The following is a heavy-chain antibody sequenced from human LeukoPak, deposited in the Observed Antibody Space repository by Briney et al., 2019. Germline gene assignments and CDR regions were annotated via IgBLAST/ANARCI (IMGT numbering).Heavy chain of an antibody. CDR3: ARDLESSGWYWGHAFDI. Sequence: ASVKVSCKASGGTFSSYAISWVRQAPGQGLEWMGRIIPILGIANYAQKFQGRVTITADKSTSTAYMELSRLRSEDTAVYYCARDLESSGWYWGHAFDIWGQGTMATVSS. CDR2: IIPILGIA. J-gene: IGHJ3*02. D-gene: IGHD6-19*01. V-gene: IGHV1-69*04. CDR1: GGTFSSYA.